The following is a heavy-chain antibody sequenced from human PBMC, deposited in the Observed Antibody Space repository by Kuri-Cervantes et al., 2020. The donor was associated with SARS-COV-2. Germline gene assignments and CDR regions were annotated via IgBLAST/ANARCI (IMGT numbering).Heavy chain of an antibody. CDR1: ESTFSSYA. Sequence: GESLKISCAASESTFSSYAMHWVRQAPGKGLEWVGVISYDGSNKDYADSVKGRFTISRDNSNNTLYLQMNSLRAEDTAVYYCARAGVVTFSVYYGMDVWGQGTTVTVSS. V-gene: IGHV3-30-3*01. D-gene: IGHD4-23*01. CDR2: ISYDGSNK. J-gene: IGHJ6*02. CDR3: ARAGVVTFSVYYGMDV.